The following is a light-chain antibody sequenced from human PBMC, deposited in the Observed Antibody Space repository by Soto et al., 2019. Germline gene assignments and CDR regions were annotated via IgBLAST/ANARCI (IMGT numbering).Light chain of an antibody. CDR3: QQYDNWPPFT. V-gene: IGKV1-39*01. CDR2: GAS. CDR1: RTINTY. Sequence: DVRMTQSPSSLSASVGDTITITCRASRTINTYLNWFQQKPGEPPRLLIYGASTLHDGVPSRFSGSGSGADFTLTISGLQPEDFAVYYCQQYDNWPPFTFGGGTKVEIK. J-gene: IGKJ4*01.